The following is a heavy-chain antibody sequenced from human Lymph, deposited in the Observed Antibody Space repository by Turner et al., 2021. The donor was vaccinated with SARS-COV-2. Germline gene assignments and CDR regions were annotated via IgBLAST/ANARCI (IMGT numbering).Heavy chain of an antibody. Sequence: HVQLLQSWAEVGKPGASVQVSCKAPGYSFTSYDINWVRQATGKGLELMGWMNWNSGNTGDEQKYQGRVTMTRNTSISTAYMEMSSLRSEDTAVYYCARGRYSGGGMDVWGQGTTVTVSS. V-gene: IGHV1-8*02. J-gene: IGHJ6*02. CDR2: MNWNSGNT. D-gene: IGHD1-26*01. CDR3: ARGRYSGGGMDV. CDR1: GYSFTSYD.